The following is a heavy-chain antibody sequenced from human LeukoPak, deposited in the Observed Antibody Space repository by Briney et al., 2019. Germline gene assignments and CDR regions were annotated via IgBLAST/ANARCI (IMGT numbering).Heavy chain of an antibody. Sequence: GGSLRLSCAASGFTFSSYAMHWVRQAPGKGLEWVAVISYDGSNKYYADSVKGRFTISRDNSKNTLYLQMNSLRAEDTAVYYCARVGRGYSFNVYYFDYWGQGTLVTVSS. J-gene: IGHJ4*02. CDR2: ISYDGSNK. CDR1: GFTFSSYA. V-gene: IGHV3-30*04. D-gene: IGHD5-18*01. CDR3: ARVGRGYSFNVYYFDY.